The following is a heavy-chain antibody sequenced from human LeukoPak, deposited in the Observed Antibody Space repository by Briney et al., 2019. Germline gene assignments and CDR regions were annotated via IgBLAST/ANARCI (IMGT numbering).Heavy chain of an antibody. J-gene: IGHJ4*02. D-gene: IGHD2-15*01. CDR3: ARANCSGGSCFGY. CDR2: INHSGST. CDR1: GGSFSGYY. Sequence: PSETLSLTCAVYGGSFSGYYWSWIRQPPGKGLEWIGEINHSGSTNYNPSLKSRVTISVDTSKNQFSLKLSSVTAADTAVYYCARANCSGGSCFGYWGQGTLVTVSS. V-gene: IGHV4-34*01.